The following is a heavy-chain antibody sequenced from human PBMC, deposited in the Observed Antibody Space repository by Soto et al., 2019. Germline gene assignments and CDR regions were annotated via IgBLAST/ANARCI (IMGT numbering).Heavy chain of an antibody. Sequence: GGSLRLSCAASGFTFSSYGMHWVRQAPGKGLEWVAVIWYDGSNKYYADSVKGRFTISRDNSKNTLYLQMNSLRAEDTAVYYCARDRYYYGSGSSTYGMDVWGQGTTVTVSS. CDR2: IWYDGSNK. V-gene: IGHV3-33*01. CDR1: GFTFSSYG. CDR3: ARDRYYYGSGSSTYGMDV. D-gene: IGHD3-10*01. J-gene: IGHJ6*02.